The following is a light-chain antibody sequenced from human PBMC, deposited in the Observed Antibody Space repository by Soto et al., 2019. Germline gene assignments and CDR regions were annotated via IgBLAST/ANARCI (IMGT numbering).Light chain of an antibody. V-gene: IGKV3-11*01. CDR2: DAS. J-gene: IGKJ1*01. CDR1: QSVSSN. Sequence: ELVMTQSPTILSVSPGERATLSCRASQSVSSNLAWYQQKPGQAPRLLIYDASNRATGIPARFSGSGSGTDFTLTISSLEPEDFAVYYCQQRSNWPPWTFGQGTKVDIK. CDR3: QQRSNWPPWT.